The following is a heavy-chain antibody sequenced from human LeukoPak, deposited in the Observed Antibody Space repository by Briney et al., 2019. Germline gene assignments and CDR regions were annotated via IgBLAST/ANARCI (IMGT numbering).Heavy chain of an antibody. CDR3: AAPYYYGSGSLLNYYYGTDV. J-gene: IGHJ6*04. V-gene: IGHV3-11*06. Sequence: GGSLRLSCAASGFIFSDYYMSWIRQTPGKGLEWLSYISSTSSDTNYADSVKGRFTISRDNAKKSLFLQMNSLRAEDTGVYYCAAPYYYGSGSLLNYYYGTDVWGKGTTVTVSS. CDR1: GFIFSDYY. D-gene: IGHD3-10*01. CDR2: ISSTSSDT.